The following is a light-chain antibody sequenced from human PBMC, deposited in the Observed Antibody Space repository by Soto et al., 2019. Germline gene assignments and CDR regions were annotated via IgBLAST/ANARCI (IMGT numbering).Light chain of an antibody. CDR1: SSDVGGYNY. Sequence: QSALTQPASVSGSPGQSITISCTGTSSDVGGYNYVSWYQQYPGKAPKLMIYEVSNRPSGVSSRFSGSKSGNTASLTISALQAEDEADYFCNSYSSSTSLPYVFGTGTKLTVL. CDR3: NSYSSSTSLPYV. J-gene: IGLJ1*01. V-gene: IGLV2-14*01. CDR2: EVS.